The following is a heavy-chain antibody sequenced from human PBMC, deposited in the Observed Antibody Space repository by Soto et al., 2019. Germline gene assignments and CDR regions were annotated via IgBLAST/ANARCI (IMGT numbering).Heavy chain of an antibody. J-gene: IGHJ6*02. CDR2: INAGNGNT. Sequence: QVQLVQSGAEEKKPGGSVKISCKAPGYTFTRYAMNWVRQAPGQRLEWMGRINAGNGNTEYSQTFQGRVTITKDTSASTIYMELSSLTYEDTAVYYCAREPLYFGMDVWGQGTTVTASS. V-gene: IGHV1-3*05. CDR3: AREPLYFGMDV. CDR1: GYTFTRYA.